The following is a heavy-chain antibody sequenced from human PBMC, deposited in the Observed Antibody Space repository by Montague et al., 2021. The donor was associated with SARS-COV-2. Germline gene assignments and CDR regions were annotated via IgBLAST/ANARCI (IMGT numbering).Heavy chain of an antibody. V-gene: IGHV4-34*01. D-gene: IGHD2-2*01. CDR1: GGSFSGYY. Sequence: SETLSLTCAVYGGSFSGYYWSWIRQPPGKGLEWIGEINHSGSTNYNPSLKSRVTISVDTSKNQFSLKLGSVTAADTAVYYCTREGYQVLWSDYYYYGMDVWGQGTTVTVS. CDR2: INHSGST. J-gene: IGHJ6*02. CDR3: TREGYQVLWSDYYYYGMDV.